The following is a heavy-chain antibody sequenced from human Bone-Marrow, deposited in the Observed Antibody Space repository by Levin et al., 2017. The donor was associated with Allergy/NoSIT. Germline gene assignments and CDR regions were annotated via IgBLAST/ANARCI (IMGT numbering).Heavy chain of an antibody. CDR2: VKSRPDGGST. Sequence: GGSLRLSCAASGFPFSNSWMNWVRQAPGKGLEWVGRVKSRPDGGSTDYAPSVKGRFTISRDDSKNTLYLEMNTVKTEDTAVYFCATDSLVVSWEGWPDCSFDFWGQGTLVTVSS. J-gene: IGHJ4*02. CDR1: GFPFSNSW. CDR3: ATDSLVVSWEGWPDCSFDF. D-gene: IGHD2-8*02. V-gene: IGHV3-15*01.